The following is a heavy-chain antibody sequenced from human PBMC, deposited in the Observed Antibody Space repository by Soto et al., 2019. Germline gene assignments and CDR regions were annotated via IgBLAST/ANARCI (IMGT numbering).Heavy chain of an antibody. D-gene: IGHD2-21*02. Sequence: GGSLRLSCAASGFPFSDYYMSWIRQAPGKGLERVSYISISGSTIYYADSVKGRFTISRDNAKNSLYLQMNSLRAEDTAVYYCARDDTPYCGGDCYYFDYWGQGTLVTVSS. CDR1: GFPFSDYY. J-gene: IGHJ4*02. CDR3: ARDDTPYCGGDCYYFDY. V-gene: IGHV3-11*01. CDR2: ISISGSTI.